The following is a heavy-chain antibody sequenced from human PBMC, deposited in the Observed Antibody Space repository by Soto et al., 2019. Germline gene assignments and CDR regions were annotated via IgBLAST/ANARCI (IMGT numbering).Heavy chain of an antibody. Sequence: EVQLVESGGGLVQPGGSLRLSCAASGFTFSTSWMSWVRQAPGKGLEWMANIKQDGSEKYYVDSMKGRFTISRDNAKNERSLQMNGQRAEDTAVYYCARGGIGYCTGEIGYYTAFDIWGRGAMVTVSS. D-gene: IGHD2-8*02. J-gene: IGHJ3*02. CDR1: GFTFSTSW. CDR3: ARGGIGYCTGEIGYYTAFDI. V-gene: IGHV3-7*01. CDR2: IKQDGSEK.